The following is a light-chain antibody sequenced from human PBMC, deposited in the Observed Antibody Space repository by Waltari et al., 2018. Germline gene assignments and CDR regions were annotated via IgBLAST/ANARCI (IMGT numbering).Light chain of an antibody. J-gene: IGLJ3*02. CDR3: ATWDDRLTGVL. Sequence: QSVLTQPPSASGTPGQRVTISCSGSNSNIGSNVVNWYQQLPGKAPRLLIYSNDQRPAGVPDLFSGSKSGTSASLAISGLQSEDEADYYCATWDDRLTGVLFGGGTKVTVL. CDR1: NSNIGSNV. V-gene: IGLV1-44*01. CDR2: SND.